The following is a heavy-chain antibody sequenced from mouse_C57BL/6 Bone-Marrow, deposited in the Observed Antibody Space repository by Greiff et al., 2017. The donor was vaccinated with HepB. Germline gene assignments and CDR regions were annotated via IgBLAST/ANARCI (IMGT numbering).Heavy chain of an antibody. D-gene: IGHD2-4*01. V-gene: IGHV1-52*01. CDR1: GYTFTSYW. CDR3: ARYDYDDGGFAY. CDR2: IDPSDSET. J-gene: IGHJ3*01. Sequence: QQSCKASGYTFTSYWMHWVKQRPIQGLEWIGNIDPSDSETHYNQKFKDKAKLTVDKSSSTAYMQRSSLTSEDSAAYYCARYDYDDGGFAYWGQGTLVTVSA.